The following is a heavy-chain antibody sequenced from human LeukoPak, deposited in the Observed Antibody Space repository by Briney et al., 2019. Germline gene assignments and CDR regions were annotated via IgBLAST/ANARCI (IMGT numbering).Heavy chain of an antibody. Sequence: PSETLSLTCAVYGGSFSGYYWSWIRQPPGKGLEWIGEINHSGSTNYNPSLKSRVTISVDTSKNQFSLKLSSVTAADTAVYYCARRSRITMIVVVITTGPYFDYWGQGTLVTVSS. CDR2: INHSGST. V-gene: IGHV4-34*01. J-gene: IGHJ4*02. CDR1: GGSFSGYY. D-gene: IGHD3-22*01. CDR3: ARRSRITMIVVVITTGPYFDY.